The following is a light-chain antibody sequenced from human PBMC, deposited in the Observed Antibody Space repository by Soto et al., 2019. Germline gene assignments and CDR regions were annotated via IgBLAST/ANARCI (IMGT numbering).Light chain of an antibody. CDR1: QSVSSY. CDR2: GAS. V-gene: IGKV3-11*01. J-gene: IGKJ1*01. Sequence: EIEVTQSPFTLSSSPGERATITCRASQSVSSYFAWYQQKPGQAPRLRIYGASNLDTGVPARFSGSGSGTDFTLTISSLEPEDFAAYYCQQHNSCPSFGQGTKVEIK. CDR3: QQHNSCPS.